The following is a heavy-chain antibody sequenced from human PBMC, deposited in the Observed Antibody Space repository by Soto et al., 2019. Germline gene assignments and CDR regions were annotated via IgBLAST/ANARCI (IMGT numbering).Heavy chain of an antibody. Sequence: GASVKVSCKASGYTFTSYYMHWVRQAPGQGLEWMGIINHSGSTNYSPSLKSRVTIAEDTSKNQFSLKLSSVTAADTAVYYCARGSWGARLDSWGQGTLVTVSS. CDR3: ARGSWGARLDS. CDR2: INHSGST. V-gene: IGHV1-46*01. D-gene: IGHD1-26*01. J-gene: IGHJ4*02. CDR1: GYTFTSYY.